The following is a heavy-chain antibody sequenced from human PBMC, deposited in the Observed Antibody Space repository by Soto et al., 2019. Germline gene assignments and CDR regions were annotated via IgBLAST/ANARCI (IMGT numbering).Heavy chain of an antibody. J-gene: IGHJ6*02. CDR1: GYTFTSYG. CDR3: ARTTYYDFWSGYFMDV. V-gene: IGHV1-18*04. Sequence: ASVKVSCKASGYTFTSYGISWVRQAPGQGLEWMGWISAYNGNTNYAQKLQGRVTMTTDTSTSTAYMELRSLRSDDTAVYYCARTTYYDFWSGYFMDVWGQGTTVTSP. D-gene: IGHD3-3*01. CDR2: ISAYNGNT.